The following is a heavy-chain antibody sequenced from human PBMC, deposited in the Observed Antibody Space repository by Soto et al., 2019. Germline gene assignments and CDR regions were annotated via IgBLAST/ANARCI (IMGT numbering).Heavy chain of an antibody. CDR3: TTDSLRWLKLRVGYFQH. D-gene: IGHD5-12*01. CDR2: IKSKTDGGTT. CDR1: GFTFSNAW. J-gene: IGHJ1*01. Sequence: PGGSLRLSCAASGFTFSNAWMSWVRQAPGKGLEWVGRIKSKTDGGTTDYAAPVKGRFTISRDDSKSTLYLQMNSLKTEDTAVYYCTTDSLRWLKLRVGYFQHWGQGTLVTVSS. V-gene: IGHV3-15*01.